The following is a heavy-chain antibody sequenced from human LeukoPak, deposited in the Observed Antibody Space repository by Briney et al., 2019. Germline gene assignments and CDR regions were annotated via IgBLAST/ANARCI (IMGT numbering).Heavy chain of an antibody. V-gene: IGHV3-48*03. CDR1: GFIFSSHE. CDR2: ISGDGTTM. J-gene: IGHJ4*02. CDR3: VRHESSGFYYFFDH. Sequence: PGGSLRLSCEASGFIFSSHEMNRVRQSPGKGLEWVSYISGDGTTMYYEDSVKGRFTISRDNAKKSLSLQMNSLRVEGTAVYYCVRHESSGFYYFFDHWGQGVLVTVSS. D-gene: IGHD3-22*01.